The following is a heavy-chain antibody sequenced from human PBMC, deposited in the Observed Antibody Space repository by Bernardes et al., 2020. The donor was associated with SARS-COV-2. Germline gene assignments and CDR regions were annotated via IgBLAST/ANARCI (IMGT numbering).Heavy chain of an antibody. CDR2: ITGNGDIT. J-gene: IGHJ4*02. CDR3: ARLGGGYFMKFDY. CDR1: GISFSNYA. D-gene: IGHD3-10*01. V-gene: IGHV3-23*01. Sequence: GSLRLSCVASGISFSNYAMSWVRQAPGRGLEWVSVITGNGDITYYADSVKGRFTISRDNSKNTLYLQMGSLRAEDMAVYYCARLGGGYFMKFDYWGQGTLVTVSS.